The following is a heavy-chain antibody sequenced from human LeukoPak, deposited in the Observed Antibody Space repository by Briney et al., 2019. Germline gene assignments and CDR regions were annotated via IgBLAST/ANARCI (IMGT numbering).Heavy chain of an antibody. CDR1: GFTFSNFA. V-gene: IGHV3-23*01. CDR3: AKKWFGEPIGWFDP. CDR2: ISGTGGTT. Sequence: HTGGSLRLSCAASGFTFSNFAMRWVRQSPGKGLEWVSAISGTGGTTYFADSVKGRFTISRDNSKNTLYLQMNSLRAEDTAVYYCAKKWFGEPIGWFDPWGQGTLVTVSS. D-gene: IGHD3-10*01. J-gene: IGHJ5*02.